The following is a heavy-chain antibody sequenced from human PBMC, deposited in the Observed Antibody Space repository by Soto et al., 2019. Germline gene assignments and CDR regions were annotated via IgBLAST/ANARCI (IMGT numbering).Heavy chain of an antibody. CDR1: GYTFTSYG. CDR2: ISAYNGNT. J-gene: IGHJ6*02. Sequence: SVKGSCKASGYTFTSYGISWVRQAPVQGLEWMGWISAYNGNTNYAQKLQGRVTMTTDTSTSTAYMELRSLRSDDTAVYYCARDLGSGSYYRLYYYYGMDVWGQGTTVTVSS. CDR3: ARDLGSGSYYRLYYYYGMDV. D-gene: IGHD3-10*01. V-gene: IGHV1-18*04.